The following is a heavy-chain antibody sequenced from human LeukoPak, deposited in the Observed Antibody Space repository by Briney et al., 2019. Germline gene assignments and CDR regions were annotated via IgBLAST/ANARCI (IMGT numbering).Heavy chain of an antibody. CDR1: GGSISGGGYY. CDR2: IYYSGST. J-gene: IGHJ4*02. V-gene: IGHV4-31*03. D-gene: IGHD3-22*01. Sequence: SQTLSLTCTVSGGSISGGGYYWSWIRQHPGKGLEWIGYIYYSGSTYYNPSLKSRVTISVDTSKNQFSLKLSSVTAADTAVYYCARDSTSSGVFDYWGQGTLVTVSS. CDR3: ARDSTSSGVFDY.